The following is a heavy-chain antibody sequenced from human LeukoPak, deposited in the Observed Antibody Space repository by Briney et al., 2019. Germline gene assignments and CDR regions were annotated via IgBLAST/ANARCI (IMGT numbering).Heavy chain of an antibody. D-gene: IGHD4/OR15-4a*01. CDR3: AKDRGYGEHERFES. V-gene: IGHV3-30*18. Sequence: GGSLRLSCVGSGFTFSDYAIHWVRQAPGKGLEWVAVSAHDEVGKQFADSVKGRFTLSRDNSRDSVHLQMNRLRDEDTAVYYCAKDRGYGEHERFESWGQGSLVTVSS. CDR1: GFTFSDYA. CDR2: SAHDEVGK. J-gene: IGHJ4*02.